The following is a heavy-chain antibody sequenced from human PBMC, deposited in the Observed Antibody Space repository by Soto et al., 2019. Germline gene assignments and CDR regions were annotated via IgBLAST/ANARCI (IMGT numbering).Heavy chain of an antibody. CDR2: TYYRSKWYN. J-gene: IGHJ4*02. Sequence: SQTLSLSCAISGDSVSSHSAAWNWIRQSPSRGLEWLGRTYYRSKWYNDYAVSVKSRITINPDTSKNQFSLQLNSVTPEDTAVYYCARDLYYGSGRRIDFDYWGQGTLVTVSS. D-gene: IGHD3-10*01. V-gene: IGHV6-1*01. CDR1: GDSVSSHSAA. CDR3: ARDLYYGSGRRIDFDY.